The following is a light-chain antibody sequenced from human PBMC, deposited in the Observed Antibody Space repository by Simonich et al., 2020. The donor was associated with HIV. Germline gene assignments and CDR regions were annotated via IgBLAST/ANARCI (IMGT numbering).Light chain of an antibody. J-gene: IGLJ3*02. V-gene: IGLV2-14*01. CDR1: SSDVGDYKY. CDR3: SSYTSSSTLV. Sequence: QSALTQPASVSGSPGQSITISCTGTSSDVGDYKYVSWYQQLPGKAPKLLIYDVTKRPSGVPDRFSGSKSGNTASLTISGLQAEDEADYYCSSYTSSSTLVFGGGTKLTVL. CDR2: DVT.